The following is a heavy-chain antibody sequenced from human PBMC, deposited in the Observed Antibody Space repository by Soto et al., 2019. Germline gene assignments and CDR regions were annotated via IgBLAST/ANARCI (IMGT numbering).Heavy chain of an antibody. V-gene: IGHV2-5*01. Sequence: SGPTLVNPTQTLTLTCTFSGFSLSTSGVGVGWIRQPPGKALEWLALIYWNDDKRYSPSLKSRLTITRDTSKNQVVLTMTNMDVVHPATYYVAHRGRYSYDRSGYYDDAFDIWGQGTMVTAS. D-gene: IGHD3-22*01. J-gene: IGHJ3*02. CDR2: IYWNDDK. CDR3: AHRGRYSYDRSGYYDDAFDI. CDR1: GFSLSTSGVG.